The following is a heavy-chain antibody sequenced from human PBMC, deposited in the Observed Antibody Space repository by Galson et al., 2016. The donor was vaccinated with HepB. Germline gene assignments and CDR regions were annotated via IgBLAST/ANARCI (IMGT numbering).Heavy chain of an antibody. CDR1: GGSISSSSYY. CDR2: IYYSGNT. Sequence: ETLSLTCTVSGGSISSSSYYWGWIRQAPGKGLEWIGSIYYSGNTKYNPSLKSRVTISVDTSKNQFSLKVTSVTAADTAVYYCARQRGLGSSWLSDSWGQGTLVTVSS. D-gene: IGHD6-13*01. CDR3: ARQRGLGSSWLSDS. J-gene: IGHJ4*02. V-gene: IGHV4-39*01.